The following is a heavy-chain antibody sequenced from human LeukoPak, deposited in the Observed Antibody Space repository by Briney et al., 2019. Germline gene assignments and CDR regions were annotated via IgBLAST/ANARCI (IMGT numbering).Heavy chain of an antibody. CDR3: AKDFVMEVVISAFDI. CDR2: IRYDGSNK. V-gene: IGHV3-30*02. D-gene: IGHD3-22*01. CDR1: GFTFSSYS. Sequence: GGSLRLSCAASGFTFSSYSMNWVRQAPGKGLEWVAFIRYDGSNKYYADSVKGRFTISRDNSKNTLYLQMNSLRAEDTAVYYCAKDFVMEVVISAFDIWGQGTMVTVSS. J-gene: IGHJ3*02.